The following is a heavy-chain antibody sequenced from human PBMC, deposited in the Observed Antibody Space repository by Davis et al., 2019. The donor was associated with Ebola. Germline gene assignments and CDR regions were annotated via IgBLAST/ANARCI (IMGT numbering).Heavy chain of an antibody. V-gene: IGHV4-34*01. J-gene: IGHJ4*02. CDR2: VNDSGST. Sequence: MPGGSLRLSCAVYGGSLSGYYWSWIRQPPGKGLEWNGEVNDSGSTNYNPSLKSRVIMSSDTSKNQFSLKLSSVTAADTAVYYCARGRRNLIYWGQGTLVTVSS. D-gene: IGHD3-9*01. CDR1: GGSLSGYY. CDR3: ARGRRNLIY.